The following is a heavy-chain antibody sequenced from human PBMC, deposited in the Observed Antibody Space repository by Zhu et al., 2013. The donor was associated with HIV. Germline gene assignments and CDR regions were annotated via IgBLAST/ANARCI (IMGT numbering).Heavy chain of an antibody. V-gene: IGHV1-69*06. D-gene: IGHD2-2*01. CDR1: GGTFSSYA. Sequence: QVQLVQSGAEVKKPGSSVKVSCKASGGTFSSYAISWVRQAPGQGLEWMGGIIPIFGTANYAQKFQGRVTITADKSTSTAYMELSSLRSEDTAVYYCARGDCSSTSCYDLYYYYGMDVWGQGTTVTVSS. CDR2: IIPIFGTA. CDR3: ARGDCSSTSCYDLYYYYGMDV. J-gene: IGHJ6*02.